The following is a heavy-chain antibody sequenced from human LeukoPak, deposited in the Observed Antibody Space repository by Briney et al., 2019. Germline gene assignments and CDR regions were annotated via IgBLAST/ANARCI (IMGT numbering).Heavy chain of an antibody. Sequence: GWMNPNSGNTGYAQKFQGRVTMTRNTSISTAYMELSSLRSEDTAVYYCARPSRKYNWNYISWGQGTLVTVSS. V-gene: IGHV1-8*01. D-gene: IGHD1-7*01. CDR3: ARPSRKYNWNYIS. J-gene: IGHJ5*02. CDR2: MNPNSGNT.